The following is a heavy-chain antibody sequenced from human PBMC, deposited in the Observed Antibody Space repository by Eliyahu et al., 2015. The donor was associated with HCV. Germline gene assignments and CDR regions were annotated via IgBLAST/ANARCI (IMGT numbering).Heavy chain of an antibody. Sequence: GMHWVRQAPGKGLEWLAVIWYDGTNKYYADSVEGRFTISRDNSKNTVYLQMNSLTVXDTAVYFCARVMTTGYYYYGMDVWGEGTTVTVSS. V-gene: IGHV3-33*01. CDR1: G. J-gene: IGHJ6*04. D-gene: IGHD3-16*01. CDR3: ARVMTTGYYYYGMDV. CDR2: IWYDGTNK.